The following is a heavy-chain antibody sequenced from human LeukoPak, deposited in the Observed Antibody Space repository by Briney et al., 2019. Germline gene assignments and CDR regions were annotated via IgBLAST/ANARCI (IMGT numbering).Heavy chain of an antibody. J-gene: IGHJ4*02. CDR2: IDGGGGRT. V-gene: IGHV3-23*01. CDR1: GFAFSSYA. Sequence: GGSLRLSCTASGFAFSSYAMSWVRQAPGVGLEWVSAIDGGGGRTWHADSVRGRFTISRDNSKNTLFMQMNSLRDEDTAVYYCAKDFYDSSGSRYDYWGQGTLVTVSS. D-gene: IGHD3-22*01. CDR3: AKDFYDSSGSRYDY.